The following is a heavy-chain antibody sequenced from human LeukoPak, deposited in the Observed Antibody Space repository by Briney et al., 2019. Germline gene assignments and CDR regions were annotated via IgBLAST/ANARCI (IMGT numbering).Heavy chain of an antibody. CDR2: ISYDGSNK. D-gene: IGHD1-26*01. J-gene: IGHJ4*02. CDR3: ARALFYSGSYPFDY. Sequence: PGRSLRLSCAASGFTFSSYAMHWVRQAPGKGLEWVAVISYDGSNKYYADSVKGRFTISRDNSKNTLYLQMNSLRAEDTAVYYCARALFYSGSYPFDYWGQGTLVTVSS. CDR1: GFTFSSYA. V-gene: IGHV3-30-3*01.